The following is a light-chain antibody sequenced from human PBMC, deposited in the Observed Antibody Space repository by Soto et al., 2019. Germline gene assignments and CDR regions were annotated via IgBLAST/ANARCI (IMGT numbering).Light chain of an antibody. V-gene: IGLV1-51*01. CDR3: GSWDSSLSAYV. CDR1: SSNIGGNS. CDR2: DDD. Sequence: QSVMTHPPSVSAAPGQKVTISCSGSSSNIGGNSVSWYQQLPGTAPKLLIYDDDKRPSGIPDRFSGSKSGTSATLGITGFRTGDEADYYCGSWDSSLSAYVFGTGTKLTVL. J-gene: IGLJ1*01.